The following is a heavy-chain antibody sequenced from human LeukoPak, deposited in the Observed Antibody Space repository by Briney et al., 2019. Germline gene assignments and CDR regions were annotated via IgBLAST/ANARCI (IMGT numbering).Heavy chain of an antibody. CDR2: IWGDENHK. Sequence: GRSLRLSCAASGFTLSSSGMHWVRQAPGKGLEWVAVIWGDENHKYYGDSVRGRFTISRDNAKNTLYLQMDSLGVEDTAVYYCARDVGSAPFDYWGQGTLVTVSS. V-gene: IGHV3-33*01. CDR1: GFTLSSSG. D-gene: IGHD6-25*01. CDR3: ARDVGSAPFDY. J-gene: IGHJ4*02.